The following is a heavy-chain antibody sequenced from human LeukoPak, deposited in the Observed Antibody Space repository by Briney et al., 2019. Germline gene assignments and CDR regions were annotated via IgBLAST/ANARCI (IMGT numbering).Heavy chain of an antibody. D-gene: IGHD6-13*01. CDR3: AKEGEYSSSWHEPYFDY. CDR1: GFTFSSYG. CDR2: IWYDGSNK. J-gene: IGHJ4*02. V-gene: IGHV3-33*06. Sequence: QAGGSLRLSCAASGFTFSSYGMHWVRQAPGKGLEWVAVIWYDGSNKYYADSVKGRFTISRDNSKNTLYLQMNSLRAEDTAVYYCAKEGEYSSSWHEPYFDYWGQGTLVTVSS.